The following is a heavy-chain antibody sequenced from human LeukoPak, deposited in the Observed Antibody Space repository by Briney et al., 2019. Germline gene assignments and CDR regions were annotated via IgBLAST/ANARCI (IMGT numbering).Heavy chain of an antibody. D-gene: IGHD6-25*01. CDR3: ARERQRLSTYYFDY. J-gene: IGHJ4*02. Sequence: TSVKVYCKASGYTFTSYGISWVRQAPGQGLEWMGWISAYNGNTNYAQKLQGRVTMTTDTSTSTAYMELRSLRSDDTAVYYCARERQRLSTYYFDYWGQGTLVTVSS. CDR1: GYTFTSYG. CDR2: ISAYNGNT. V-gene: IGHV1-18*01.